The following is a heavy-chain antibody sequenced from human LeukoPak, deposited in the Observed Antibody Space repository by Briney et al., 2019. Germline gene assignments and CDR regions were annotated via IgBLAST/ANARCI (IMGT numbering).Heavy chain of an antibody. V-gene: IGHV1-2*02. CDR1: GYTFTGYY. Sequence: ASVKVSCKASGYTFTGYYMHWVRQAPGQGPEWMGWINPNSGGTNYAQKFQGRVTMTRDTSISTAYMELSRLRSDDTAVYYCAMMGGGYCSSTSCYTEHDYWGQGTLVTVSS. D-gene: IGHD2-2*02. J-gene: IGHJ4*02. CDR3: AMMGGGYCSSTSCYTEHDY. CDR2: INPNSGGT.